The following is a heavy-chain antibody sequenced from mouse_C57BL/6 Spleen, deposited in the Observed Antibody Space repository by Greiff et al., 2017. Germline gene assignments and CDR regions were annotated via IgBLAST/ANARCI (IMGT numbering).Heavy chain of an antibody. V-gene: IGHV1-55*01. D-gene: IGHD2-4*01. CDR1: GYTFTSYW. J-gene: IGHJ4*01. Sequence: VQLQQPGAELVKPGASVKMSCKASGYTFTSYWITWVKQRPGQGLEWIGDIYPGSGSTNYNEKFKSKATLTVDTSSSTAYMQLSSLTSEDSAVYYCARAYDYDVGSAMDYWGQGTSVTVSS. CDR3: ARAYDYDVGSAMDY. CDR2: IYPGSGST.